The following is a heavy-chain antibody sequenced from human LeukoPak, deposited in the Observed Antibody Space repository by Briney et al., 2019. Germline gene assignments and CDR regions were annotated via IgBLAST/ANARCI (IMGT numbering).Heavy chain of an antibody. D-gene: IGHD6-13*01. CDR2: IKQDGREK. V-gene: IGHV3-7*01. CDR1: GFSVSGYW. CDR3: ARECQGGIAAAGTRIEGDY. Sequence: PGGSLRLSCAVSGFSVSGYWMTWVRQAPGKGLEWVANIKQDGREKNDVDSVKRRFNISRDNAENSLFLQMNSLRVEDTAVYYCARECQGGIAAAGTRIEGDYWGQGTLVAVSS. J-gene: IGHJ4*02.